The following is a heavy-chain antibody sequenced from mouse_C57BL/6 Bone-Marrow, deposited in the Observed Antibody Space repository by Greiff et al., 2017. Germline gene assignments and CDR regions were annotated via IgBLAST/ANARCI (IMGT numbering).Heavy chain of an antibody. CDR1: GFTFSDYY. D-gene: IGHD1-1*01. J-gene: IGHJ1*03. V-gene: IGHV5-12*01. CDR3: ARHYYGSSPHWYFDV. Sequence: EVQVVESGGGLVQPGGSLKLSCAASGFTFSDYYMYWVRQTPEKRLEWVAYISNGGGSTYYPDTVKGRFTISRDNAKNTLYLQMSRLKSEDTAMYYCARHYYGSSPHWYFDVWGTGTTVTVSS. CDR2: ISNGGGST.